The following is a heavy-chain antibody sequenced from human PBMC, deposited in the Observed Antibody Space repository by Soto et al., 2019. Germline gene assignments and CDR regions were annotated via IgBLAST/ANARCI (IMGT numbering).Heavy chain of an antibody. Sequence: GGSLRLSCAASVFPFSGSAIHGVRQNSGKGLERVGRIRKKINGYTTGYGSSVKGRFIISRNDSKNTAYLQMNSLESEDTALYYCTTGSYSGFDYWGQGTPVTVSS. J-gene: IGHJ4*02. CDR1: VFPFSGSA. D-gene: IGHD7-27*01. CDR3: TTGSYSGFDY. CDR2: IRKKINGYTT. V-gene: IGHV3-73*01.